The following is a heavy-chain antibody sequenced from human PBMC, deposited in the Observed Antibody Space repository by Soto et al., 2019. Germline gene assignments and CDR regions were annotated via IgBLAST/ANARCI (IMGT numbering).Heavy chain of an antibody. Sequence: QVQLVQSGAEVKKPGASVKVSCKASGYTFTSYGISWVRQAPGQGREWMGWISAYNGNTNYAQKLQGRDTMTTDTSTSTAYMELRSLRSDDTAVYYCERVYTLTTVTTGYYYYIDVWGKGTTVTVSS. V-gene: IGHV1-18*01. J-gene: IGHJ6*03. D-gene: IGHD4-17*01. CDR2: ISAYNGNT. CDR3: ERVYTLTTVTTGYYYYIDV. CDR1: GYTFTSYG.